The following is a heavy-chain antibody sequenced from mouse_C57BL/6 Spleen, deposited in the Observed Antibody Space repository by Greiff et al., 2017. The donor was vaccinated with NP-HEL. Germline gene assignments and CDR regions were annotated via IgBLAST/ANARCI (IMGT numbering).Heavy chain of an antibody. D-gene: IGHD2-2*01. CDR3: TRANYGYDWFAY. CDR1: GFTFSDAW. CDR2: IRNKANNHAT. Sequence: EVQLVESGGGLVQPGGSMKLSCAASGFTFSDAWMDWVRQSPEKGLEWVAEIRNKANNHATYYAESVKGRFTISRDDSKSSVYLQMNSLRAEDTGIYYCTRANYGYDWFAYWGQGTLVTVSA. J-gene: IGHJ3*01. V-gene: IGHV6-6*01.